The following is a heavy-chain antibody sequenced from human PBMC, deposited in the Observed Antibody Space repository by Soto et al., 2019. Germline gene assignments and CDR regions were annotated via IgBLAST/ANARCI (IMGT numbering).Heavy chain of an antibody. CDR1: GFTVSNNY. Sequence: EVQLVESGGGLIQPGGSLRLSCAVSGFTVSNNYMSWVRQAPGKGLEGVSVIYSGGYTAYGDSVKGRFTISRDNSKNTLYLQRDTRGAGVTGLFFWGAYPGGGGYWGQGTLVTVSS. J-gene: IGHJ4*02. D-gene: IGHD2-2*02. CDR2: IYSGGYT. CDR3: GAYPGGGGY. V-gene: IGHV3-53*01.